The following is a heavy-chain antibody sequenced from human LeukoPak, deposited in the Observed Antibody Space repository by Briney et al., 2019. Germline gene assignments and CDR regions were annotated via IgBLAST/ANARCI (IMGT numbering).Heavy chain of an antibody. CDR3: ARAVPYYGSGMDYYGMDV. Sequence: GGSLRLSCAASGFTFSDYYMSWIRQAPGKGLEWVSYISSSSSTIYYADSVKGRFTISGDNAKNSLYLQMNSLRAEDTAVYYCARAVPYYGSGMDYYGMDVWGQGTTVTVSS. CDR1: GFTFSDYY. CDR2: ISSSSSTI. D-gene: IGHD3-10*01. J-gene: IGHJ6*02. V-gene: IGHV3-11*04.